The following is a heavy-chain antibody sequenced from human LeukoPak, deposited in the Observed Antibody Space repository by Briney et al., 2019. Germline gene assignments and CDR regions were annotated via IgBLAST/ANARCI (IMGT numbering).Heavy chain of an antibody. Sequence: PGGSLRLSCAASGFTVSSNYMSWVRQAPGKGLEWVSVIYSGGSTYYADSVKGRFTISRDNSKNTLYLQMNSLRAEDTAVFYCAKELGESWFYFDYWGQGTLVTVSS. CDR3: AKELGESWFYFDY. CDR2: IYSGGST. V-gene: IGHV3-53*05. D-gene: IGHD3-10*01. CDR1: GFTVSSNY. J-gene: IGHJ4*02.